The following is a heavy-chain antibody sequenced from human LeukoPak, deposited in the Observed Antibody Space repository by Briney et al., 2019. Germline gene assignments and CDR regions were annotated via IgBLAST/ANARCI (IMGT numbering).Heavy chain of an antibody. CDR1: GGSISSGGYY. CDR3: ARGAYHDSSGYYVWYFDL. CDR2: IYYSGST. V-gene: IGHV4-31*03. Sequence: PSETLSLTCTVSGGSISSGGYYWSWIRQHPGKGLERIGYIYYSGSTYYNPSLKSRVTISVDTSKNHFSLKLSSVTAADTAVYYCARGAYHDSSGYYVWYFDLWGRGTLVTVSS. D-gene: IGHD3-22*01. J-gene: IGHJ2*01.